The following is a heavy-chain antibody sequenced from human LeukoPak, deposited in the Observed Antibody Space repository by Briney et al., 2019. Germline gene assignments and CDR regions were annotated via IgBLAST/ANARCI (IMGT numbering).Heavy chain of an antibody. D-gene: IGHD5-18*01. J-gene: IGHJ4*02. Sequence: PSETLSLTCTVSAGSITSSSAYWGWLRQPPGQGPECIGSIYYSNNTYYNPSLKSRVTISADTSKNQFSLTLGSVSATDTAVYYCVSPRGFSYGYFDYWGQGTLVTVSS. V-gene: IGHV4-39*01. CDR1: AGSITSSSAY. CDR2: IYYSNNT. CDR3: VSPRGFSYGYFDY.